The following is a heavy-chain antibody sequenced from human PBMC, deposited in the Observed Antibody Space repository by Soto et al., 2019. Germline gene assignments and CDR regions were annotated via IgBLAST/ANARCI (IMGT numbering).Heavy chain of an antibody. CDR1: GFTFSSYG. CDR2: ISYDGSNK. CDR3: AKDLAETTYGVGWFDP. D-gene: IGHD4-17*01. V-gene: IGHV3-30*18. Sequence: QVQLVESGGGVVQPGRSLRLSCAASGFTFSSYGMHWVRQAPGKGLEWVAVISYDGSNKYYADSVKGRFTISRDNSKNTLYLQMNSLRAEDTAVYYCAKDLAETTYGVGWFDPWGQGTLVTVSS. J-gene: IGHJ5*02.